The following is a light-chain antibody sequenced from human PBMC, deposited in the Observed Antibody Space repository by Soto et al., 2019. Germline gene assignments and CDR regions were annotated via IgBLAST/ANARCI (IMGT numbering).Light chain of an antibody. J-gene: IGLJ1*01. Sequence: QSVLTQPPSASGTPGQRVTISCSGSYSNIGSNYVYWYQQLPGTAPKLLIYSDNQRPSGVPDRFSGSKSGTSASLAISGLRSEDEADYYCASWDDSLSGYVFGTGTKVTVL. CDR3: ASWDDSLSGYV. CDR1: YSNIGSNY. CDR2: SDN. V-gene: IGLV1-47*02.